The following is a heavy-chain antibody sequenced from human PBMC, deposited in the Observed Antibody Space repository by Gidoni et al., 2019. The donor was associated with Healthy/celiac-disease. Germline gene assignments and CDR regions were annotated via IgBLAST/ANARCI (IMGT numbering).Heavy chain of an antibody. CDR1: GGSVSSGSYS. J-gene: IGHJ4*02. D-gene: IGHD3-3*01. CDR3: ASFFQWANFDY. V-gene: IGHV4-61*01. CDR2: IYYSGST. Sequence: QVQLQESGPGLVKPSATLSLTCTVSGGSVSSGSYSWRWIRQPPGKGLEWIGYIYYSGSTNYNPSLKSRVTISVDTSKNQFSLKLSAVTAADTAVYYCASFFQWANFDYWGQGTLVTVSS.